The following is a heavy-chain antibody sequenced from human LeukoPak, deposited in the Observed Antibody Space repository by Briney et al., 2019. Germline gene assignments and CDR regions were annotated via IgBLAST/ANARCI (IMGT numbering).Heavy chain of an antibody. CDR3: ARGQRITMTD. J-gene: IGHJ4*02. V-gene: IGHV4-34*01. D-gene: IGHD3-22*01. CDR1: GGSFSGYY. CDR2: INHSGST. Sequence: PSETLPLTCAVYGGSFSGYYWSWIRQPPGEGLEWIGEINHSGSTNYNPSLKSRVAISVDTSRNQFSLRLSSVTAADTAVYYCARGQRITMTDWGQGTLVTVSS.